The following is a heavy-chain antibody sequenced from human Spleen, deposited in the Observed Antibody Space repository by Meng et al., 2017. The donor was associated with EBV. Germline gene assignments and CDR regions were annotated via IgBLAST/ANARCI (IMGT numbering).Heavy chain of an antibody. CDR2: VDQSGVS. CDR3: ASRGDGIFSNYDWFDL. J-gene: IGHJ5*02. D-gene: IGHD3-22*01. V-gene: IGHV4-34*01. CDR1: GGSFTGHY. Sequence: VHLPQWGAGLLKPSETLSLTCAVDGGSFTGHYWSWIRQPPGKGLEWIGEVDQSGVSNYNPSLKSRVTMSLDTSKNQFSLKLSSVTAADTAVYYCASRGDGIFSNYDWFDLWGQGTLVTVSS.